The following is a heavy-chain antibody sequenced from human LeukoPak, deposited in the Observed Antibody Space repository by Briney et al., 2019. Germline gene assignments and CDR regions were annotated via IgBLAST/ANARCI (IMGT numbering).Heavy chain of an antibody. D-gene: IGHD6-19*01. CDR1: GFTFSSYS. CDR3: AREGKTASSGWYDPYYYYMDV. J-gene: IGHJ6*03. V-gene: IGHV3-21*01. Sequence: GGSLRLSCAASGFTFSSYSMKWVRQAPGKGVEWVSPISSSSSYIYYADSVKGRFTISRDNAKNSLYLQMNSLRAEDTAVYYCAREGKTASSGWYDPYYYYMDVWGKGTTVTVSS. CDR2: ISSSSSYI.